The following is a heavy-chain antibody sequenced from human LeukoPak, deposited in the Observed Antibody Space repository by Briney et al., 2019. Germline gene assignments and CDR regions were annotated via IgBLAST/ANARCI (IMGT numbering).Heavy chain of an antibody. Sequence: GGSLRLSCAASGFTFSSYAMCWVRQAPGKGLEWVSTISGSGGSTYYADSVKGRFTISRDNSKNTVFLQMNSLRAEDTAIYYCAKTTRDFMTTVPNWFDPWGQGTLVTVSS. J-gene: IGHJ5*02. CDR1: GFTFSSYA. CDR3: AKTTRDFMTTVPNWFDP. CDR2: ISGSGGST. D-gene: IGHD4-17*01. V-gene: IGHV3-23*01.